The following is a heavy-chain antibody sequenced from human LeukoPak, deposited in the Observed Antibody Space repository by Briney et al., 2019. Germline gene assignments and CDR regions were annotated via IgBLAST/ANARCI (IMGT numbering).Heavy chain of an antibody. J-gene: IGHJ4*02. D-gene: IGHD5-24*01. CDR2: IYSSGST. Sequence: PSETLSLTCTVSGGSISSYYWTWIRQPAGKGLEWIGRIYSSGSTNFNPSLDSRVTMSVDTSKNQFSLKVSSVTAADTAVYYCARVKEKWLSFDLWGQGTLVTVSS. CDR1: GGSISSYY. CDR3: ARVKEKWLSFDL. V-gene: IGHV4-4*07.